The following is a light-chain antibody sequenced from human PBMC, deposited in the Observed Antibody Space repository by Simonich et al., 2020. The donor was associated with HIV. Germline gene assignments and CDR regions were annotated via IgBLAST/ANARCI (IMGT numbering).Light chain of an antibody. J-gene: IGKJ1*01. V-gene: IGKV2-30*02. Sequence: DIVMTQSPLSLPVTLGQPASISCRSSQSLVPSDGNTYLYWYHQRPGQSPRRLIYKVSNRDSGVPDRFSGSGSGTDFTLKISRVEAEDVGVYYCMQGTHWWTFGQGTKVEIK. CDR2: KVS. CDR3: MQGTHWWT. CDR1: QSLVPSDGNTY.